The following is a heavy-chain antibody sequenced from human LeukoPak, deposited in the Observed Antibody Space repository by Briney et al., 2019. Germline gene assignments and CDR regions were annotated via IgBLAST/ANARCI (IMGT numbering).Heavy chain of an antibody. CDR1: GGSISSGSYY. CDR2: IYTSGST. J-gene: IGHJ5*02. CDR3: ARAFSRSESSSRGTGRWFDP. V-gene: IGHV4-61*02. Sequence: SQTLSLTCTVSGGSISSGSYYWSWIRQPAGKGLEWIGRIYTSGSTNYNPSLKSRVTISVDTSKNQFSLKLSSVTAADTAVYYCARAFSRSESSSRGTGRWFDPWGQGTLVTVSS. D-gene: IGHD6-6*01.